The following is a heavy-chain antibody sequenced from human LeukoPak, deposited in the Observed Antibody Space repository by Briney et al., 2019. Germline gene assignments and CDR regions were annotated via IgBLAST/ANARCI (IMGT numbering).Heavy chain of an antibody. CDR3: AREAYYDSIVPKDAFDI. CDR1: GFTFSDYY. Sequence: GGSLRLSCAASGFTFSDYYMSWIRQAPGKGLEWVSYISSSGSTIYYADSVKGRFTIPRDNAKNSLYLQMNSLRAEDTAVYYCAREAYYDSIVPKDAFDIWGQGTMVTVSS. D-gene: IGHD3-22*01. V-gene: IGHV3-11*01. CDR2: ISSSGSTI. J-gene: IGHJ3*02.